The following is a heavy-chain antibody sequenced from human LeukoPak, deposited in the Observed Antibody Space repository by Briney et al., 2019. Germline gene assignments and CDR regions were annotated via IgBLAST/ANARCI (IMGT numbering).Heavy chain of an antibody. CDR1: GASVRRYY. J-gene: IGHJ4*02. V-gene: IGHV4-59*02. CDR2: SHYSGSA. CDR3: AGGGYCSSASCHAPLFDW. D-gene: IGHD2-2*01. Sequence: SETLSLTCTVSGASVRRYYSSWIRQSPGKGLEWIGYSHYSGSANFNPSLKSRVSISVDTSKNQFSLNLRSLTAADTAVYYCAGGGYCSSASCHAPLFDWWGPGILVTVSS.